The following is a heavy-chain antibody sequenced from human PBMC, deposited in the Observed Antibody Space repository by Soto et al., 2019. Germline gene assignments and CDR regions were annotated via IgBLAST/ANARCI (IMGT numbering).Heavy chain of an antibody. J-gene: IGHJ6*02. Sequence: PSETLSLTCTVSGGSISSGGYYWSWIRQHPGKGLEWIGYIYYSGSTYYNPSLKSRVTISVDTSKNQFSLKLGSVTAADTAVYYCARGSPPITIFGVDPTWYYYYYGMDVWGQGTTVTVSS. CDR3: ARGSPPITIFGVDPTWYYYYYGMDV. CDR2: IYYSGST. D-gene: IGHD3-3*01. V-gene: IGHV4-31*03. CDR1: GGSISSGGYY.